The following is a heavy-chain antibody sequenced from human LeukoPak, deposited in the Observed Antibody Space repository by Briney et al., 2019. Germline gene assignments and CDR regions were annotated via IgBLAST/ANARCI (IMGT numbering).Heavy chain of an antibody. CDR3: ARYGYSYGLDY. CDR1: GGSISGYY. CDR2: IYYSGSA. D-gene: IGHD5-18*01. Sequence: SETLSLTCTVSGGSISGYYWSWIRQPPGEGLEWIGYIYYSGSADYNPSLKSRVTISVDTSNNQFSLKVSSVTAADTAVYYCARYGYSYGLDYWGQGTLVTVSS. J-gene: IGHJ4*02. V-gene: IGHV4-59*08.